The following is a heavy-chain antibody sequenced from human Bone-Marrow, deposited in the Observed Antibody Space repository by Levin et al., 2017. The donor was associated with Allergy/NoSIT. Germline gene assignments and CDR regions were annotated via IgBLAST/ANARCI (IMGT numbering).Heavy chain of an antibody. Sequence: ASVKVSCKASGGTFSNYVISWVRQAPGQGLEWMGGIIALYGTTNYAQKFQGRLTITADESTSTAYMELSSLTSEDTAVYYCAREIDSSWGRPGWFDPWGQGTLVSVSS. CDR2: IIALYGTT. CDR1: GGTFSNYV. J-gene: IGHJ5*02. V-gene: IGHV1-69*13. D-gene: IGHD6-13*01. CDR3: AREIDSSWGRPGWFDP.